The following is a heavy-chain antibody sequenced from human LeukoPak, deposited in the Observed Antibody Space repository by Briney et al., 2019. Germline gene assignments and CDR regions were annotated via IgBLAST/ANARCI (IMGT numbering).Heavy chain of an antibody. CDR3: ARGRKSASRFDY. Sequence: PSETLSLTCAVYGGSFSGYYWSWIRQPPGKGLEWIGEINHSGSTNYNPSLKSRVTISVDTSKNQFSLKLSSVTAADTAVYYCARGRKSASRFDYWGQGTLVTVSS. CDR1: GGSFSGYY. D-gene: IGHD2/OR15-2a*01. J-gene: IGHJ4*02. V-gene: IGHV4-34*01. CDR2: INHSGST.